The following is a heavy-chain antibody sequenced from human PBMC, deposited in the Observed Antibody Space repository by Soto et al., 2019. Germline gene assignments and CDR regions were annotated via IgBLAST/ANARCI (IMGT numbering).Heavy chain of an antibody. J-gene: IGHJ6*02. CDR2: IIPIFGTA. D-gene: IGHD3-22*01. V-gene: IGHV1-69*13. CDR1: GGTFSSYA. CDR3: ARPTYYYDSSGTDTHYYYYYGMDV. Sequence: SVKVSCKASGGTFSSYAISWVRQAPGQGLEWMGGIIPIFGTANYAQKFQGRVTITADESTSTAYMELSSLRSEDTAVYYCARPTYYYDSSGTDTHYYYYYGMDVWGQGTTVTV.